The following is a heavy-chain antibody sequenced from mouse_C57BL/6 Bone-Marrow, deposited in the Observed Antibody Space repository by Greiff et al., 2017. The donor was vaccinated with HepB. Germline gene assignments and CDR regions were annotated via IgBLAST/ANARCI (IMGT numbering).Heavy chain of an antibody. CDR3: ARRAVPYFDD. CDR1: GYTFTDYY. Sequence: VQLQQSGPVLVKPGASVKMSCKASGYTFTDYYKNWVKQSHGKSLEWIGVINPYNGGTSYNQKFKGKATFTVDKSSSTAYMELNSLTSEDSAVYYCARRAVPYFDDWGQGTTLTVSS. CDR2: INPYNGGT. D-gene: IGHD1-1*01. V-gene: IGHV1-19*01. J-gene: IGHJ2*01.